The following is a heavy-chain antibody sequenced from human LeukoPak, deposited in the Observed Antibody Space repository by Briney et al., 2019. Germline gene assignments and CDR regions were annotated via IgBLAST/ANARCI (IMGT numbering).Heavy chain of an antibody. J-gene: IGHJ6*02. Sequence: SETLSLTCAVYGGSFSGYYWSWIRQPPGKGLEWIGEINHSGSTNYNPSLKSRVTISVDTSKNQFSLKLSSVTAADTAVYYCARGTGAAAGIGIYYYYYGMDVWDQGTTVTVSS. CDR1: GGSFSGYY. V-gene: IGHV4-34*01. CDR2: INHSGST. CDR3: ARGTGAAAGIGIYYYYYGMDV. D-gene: IGHD6-13*01.